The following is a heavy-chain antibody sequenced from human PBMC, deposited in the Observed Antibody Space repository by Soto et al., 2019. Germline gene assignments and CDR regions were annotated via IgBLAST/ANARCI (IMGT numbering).Heavy chain of an antibody. CDR3: ARVPPYDFHNWFDP. CDR2: IYYSGST. J-gene: IGHJ5*02. V-gene: IGHV4-31*03. Sequence: SETLSLTCTVSGGSISNGGYYWSWIRQHPGKGLEWIGYIYYSGSTYHNPSLKSRVTISVDTSKNQFSLKLSSVTAADTAVYYCARVPPYDFHNWFDPWGQGTLVTVSS. CDR1: GGSISNGGYY. D-gene: IGHD3-3*01.